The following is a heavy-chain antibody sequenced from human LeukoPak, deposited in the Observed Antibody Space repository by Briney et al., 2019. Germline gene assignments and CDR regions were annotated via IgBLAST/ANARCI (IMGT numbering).Heavy chain of an antibody. J-gene: IGHJ4*02. CDR1: DGSISSSSYY. CDR3: AREASGGWLVKQFDY. V-gene: IGHV4-39*07. D-gene: IGHD6-19*01. CDR2: IYYSGST. Sequence: SETLSLTCTVSDGSISSSSYYWGWIRQPPGKGLEWIGSIYYSGSTYYNPSLKSRVTISVDTSKNQFSLKLSSVTAADTAVYYCAREASGGWLVKQFDYWGQGTLVTVSS.